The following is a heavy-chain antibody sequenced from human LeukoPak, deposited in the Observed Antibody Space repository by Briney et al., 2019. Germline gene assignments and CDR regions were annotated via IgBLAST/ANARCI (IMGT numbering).Heavy chain of an antibody. V-gene: IGHV3-21*01. J-gene: IGHJ4*02. CDR1: GFIFNNYT. D-gene: IGHD3-10*01. CDR3: ARGAVILDY. Sequence: PGGSLRLSCAASGFIFNNYTMNWVRQAPGKGLEWVSSISGSSTYIYYADSVKGRFTISRDNAKKSLYLQMNSLRAEDTAVYYCARGAVILDYWGQGTLVTVSS. CDR2: ISGSSTYI.